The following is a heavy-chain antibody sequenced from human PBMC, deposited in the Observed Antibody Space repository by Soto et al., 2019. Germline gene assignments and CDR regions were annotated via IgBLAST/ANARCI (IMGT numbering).Heavy chain of an antibody. J-gene: IGHJ5*02. Sequence: SETLSLTCAVYGGSFSGYYWSWIRQPPGKGLEWIGEINHSGSTNYNPSLKSRVTISVDTSKNQFSLKLSSVTAADTAVYYCARGRPVATLRFLEWLLGRSWFDPWGQGTLVPVSS. V-gene: IGHV4-34*01. D-gene: IGHD3-3*01. CDR2: INHSGST. CDR3: ARGRPVATLRFLEWLLGRSWFDP. CDR1: GGSFSGYY.